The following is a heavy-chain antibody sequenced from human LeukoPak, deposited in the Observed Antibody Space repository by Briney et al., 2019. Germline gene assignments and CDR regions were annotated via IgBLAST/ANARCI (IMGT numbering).Heavy chain of an antibody. J-gene: IGHJ4*02. V-gene: IGHV4-39*01. CDR3: ARSVSAAAGTDVFY. CDR1: GGSISSSSYY. D-gene: IGHD6-13*01. CDR2: IYYSGST. Sequence: SETLSLTCTVSGGSISSSSYYWGWIRQPPGKGLEWIGSIYYSGSTYYNPSLKSRVTISVDTSKNQFSLKLSSVTAADTAVYYCARSVSAAAGTDVFYWGQGTLATVSS.